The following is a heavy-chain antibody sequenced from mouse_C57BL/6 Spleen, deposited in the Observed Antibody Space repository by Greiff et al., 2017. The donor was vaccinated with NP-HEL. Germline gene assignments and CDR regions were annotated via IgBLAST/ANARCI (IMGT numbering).Heavy chain of an antibody. J-gene: IGHJ4*01. CDR3: AKNPSDYNYAMDY. D-gene: IGHD2-4*01. V-gene: IGHV2-5*01. Sequence: VKLMESGPGLVQPSQSLSITCTVSGFSLTSYGVHWVRQSPGKGLEWLGVIWRGGSTDYNAAFMSRLSITKDNSKSQVFFKMNSLQADDTAIYYCAKNPSDYNYAMDYWGQGTSVTVSS. CDR1: GFSLTSYG. CDR2: IWRGGST.